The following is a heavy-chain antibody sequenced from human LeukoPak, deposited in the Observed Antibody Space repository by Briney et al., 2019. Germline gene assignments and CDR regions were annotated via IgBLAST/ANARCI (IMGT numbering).Heavy chain of an antibody. J-gene: IGHJ4*02. V-gene: IGHV4-4*07. CDR1: VGFTTYDY. CDR3: ARGGGNRHFDS. Sequence: SETLSLTCSVSVGFTTYDYWNWIRQPAGKAPEWIGRIHTTGSTNYNPSLRSRLTMTLDKSKKQFSLKVTSMTAADTALYYCARGGGNRHFDSWGQGILVTVSS. D-gene: IGHD2-15*01. CDR2: IHTTGST.